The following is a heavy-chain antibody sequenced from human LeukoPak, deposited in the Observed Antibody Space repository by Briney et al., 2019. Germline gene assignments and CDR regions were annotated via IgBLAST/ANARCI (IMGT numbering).Heavy chain of an antibody. D-gene: IGHD3-10*01. CDR2: INHSGST. CDR1: GGSFSGYY. CDR3: ARAIRFLYYGSGSYGYFDY. V-gene: IGHV4-34*01. Sequence: SETLSLTCAVYGGSFSGYYWSWIRQPPGKGLEWIGEINHSGSTNYNPSLKSRVTISVDTSKNQFSLKLSSVTAADTAVYYCARAIRFLYYGSGSYGYFDYWGQGTLVTVSS. J-gene: IGHJ4*02.